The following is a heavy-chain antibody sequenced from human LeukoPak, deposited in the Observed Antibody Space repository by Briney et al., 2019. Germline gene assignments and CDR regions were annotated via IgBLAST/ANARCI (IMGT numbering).Heavy chain of an antibody. CDR3: ARSGWYGWWVYYYYGMDV. D-gene: IGHD6-19*01. V-gene: IGHV4-30-4*01. CDR1: GGSISSGDYY. J-gene: IGHJ6*02. CDR2: IYYSGST. Sequence: SETLSLTCTVSGGSISSGDYYWSWIRQPPGKGLEWIGYIYYSGSTYYNPSLKSRVTISVDTSKNQFSLKLSSVTAADTALYYCARSGWYGWWVYYYYGMDVWGQGTTVTVSS.